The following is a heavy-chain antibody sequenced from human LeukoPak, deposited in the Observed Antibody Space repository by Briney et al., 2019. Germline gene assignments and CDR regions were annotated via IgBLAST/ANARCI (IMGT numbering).Heavy chain of an antibody. V-gene: IGHV4-61*01. CDR2: IYYSGST. CDR3: ARSFSPGIAAAHFDY. D-gene: IGHD6-13*01. Sequence: SETLSLTCTVSGGSISSSSYYWSWIRQPPGKGLEWIGYIYYSGSTNYNPSLKSRVTISVDTSKNQFSLKLSSVTAADTAVYYCARSFSPGIAAAHFDYWGQGTLVTVSS. CDR1: GGSISSSSYY. J-gene: IGHJ4*02.